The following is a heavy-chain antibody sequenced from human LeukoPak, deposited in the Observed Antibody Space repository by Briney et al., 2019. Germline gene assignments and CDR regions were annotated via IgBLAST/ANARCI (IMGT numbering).Heavy chain of an antibody. CDR2: IYYSGST. CDR3: ARAEPIRGVIAHDAFDI. CDR1: GGSISSSSYY. J-gene: IGHJ3*02. D-gene: IGHD3-10*01. Sequence: SETLSLTCTVSGGSISSSSYYWGWIRQPPGKGLEWIGSIYYSGSTYYNPSLKSRVTISVDTSKNQFSLKLSSVTAADTAVYYCARAEPIRGVIAHDAFDIWGQGTMVTVSS. V-gene: IGHV4-39*01.